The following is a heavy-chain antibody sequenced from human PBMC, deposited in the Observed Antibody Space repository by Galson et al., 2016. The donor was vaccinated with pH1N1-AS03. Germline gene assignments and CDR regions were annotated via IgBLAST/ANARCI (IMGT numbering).Heavy chain of an antibody. D-gene: IGHD5-24*01. CDR1: GYIFTSYW. V-gene: IGHV5-51*01. Sequence: QSGAEVKKPGESLKISCKTSGYIFTSYWVAWVRHMPGKGLEWMGIIYPGDSDTRYSPSFQGQVTISADRSINTAYLQWSSLMASDTAIYYGARQVRDGYNDYFDYWGQGILVTVS. CDR2: IYPGDSDT. J-gene: IGHJ4*02. CDR3: ARQVRDGYNDYFDY.